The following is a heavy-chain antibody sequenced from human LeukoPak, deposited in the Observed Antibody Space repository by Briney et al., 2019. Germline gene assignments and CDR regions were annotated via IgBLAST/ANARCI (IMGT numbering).Heavy chain of an antibody. CDR3: ARGGFGMVSYYYYMDV. CDR1: GFTFSSYS. V-gene: IGHV3-48*04. CDR2: ISSSSSTI. D-gene: IGHD3-3*01. Sequence: GGSLRLSCAASGFTFSSYSMNWVRQAPGKGLEWVSYISSSSSTIYYADSVKGRFTISRDNAKNSLYLQMNSLRAEDTAVYYCARGGFGMVSYYYYMDVWGKGTTVTVSS. J-gene: IGHJ6*03.